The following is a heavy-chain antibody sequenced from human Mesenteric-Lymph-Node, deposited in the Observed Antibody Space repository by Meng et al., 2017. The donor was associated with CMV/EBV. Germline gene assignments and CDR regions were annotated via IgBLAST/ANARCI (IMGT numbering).Heavy chain of an antibody. V-gene: IGHV4-61*01. CDR1: SVSSGSYY. CDR2: IYYSGST. CDR3: ARMGSYYMFVGVNWFDP. D-gene: IGHD3-10*01. J-gene: IGHJ5*02. Sequence: SVSSGSYYWSWIRQPPGKGLEWIGYIYYSGSTNYNPSLKSRVTISVDTSKNQFSLKLSSVTAADTAVYYCARMGSYYMFVGVNWFDPWGQGTLVTVSS.